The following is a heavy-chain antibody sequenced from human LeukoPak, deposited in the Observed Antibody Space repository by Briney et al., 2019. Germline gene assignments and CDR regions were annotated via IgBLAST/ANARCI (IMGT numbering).Heavy chain of an antibody. CDR3: ARGWSV. J-gene: IGHJ6*04. Sequence: KPSQTLSLTCTVSGGSISRGDYYWSWIRQPPGKGLEWIGYMNYRGRTYNNPSLKSRVNISVDTSKNQFSLKLSSVTAADTAVYYCARGWSVWGRGTTVTVSS. CDR1: GGSISRGDYY. CDR2: MNYRGRT. D-gene: IGHD2-15*01. V-gene: IGHV4-30-4*01.